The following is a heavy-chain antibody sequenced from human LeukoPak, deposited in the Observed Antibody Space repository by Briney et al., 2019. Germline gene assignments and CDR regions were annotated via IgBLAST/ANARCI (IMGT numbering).Heavy chain of an antibody. CDR2: INPNSGGT. J-gene: IGHJ4*02. Sequence: RASVKVSCKASGYTFTSYYMHWVRQAPGQGLEWMGRINPNSGGTNYAQKFQGRVTMTRDTSTSTVYLELSSLRSEDTAVYYCARVDSRHTGGDYWGQGTLVTVSS. V-gene: IGHV1-2*06. CDR3: ARVDSRHTGGDY. D-gene: IGHD2-2*03. CDR1: GYTFTSYY.